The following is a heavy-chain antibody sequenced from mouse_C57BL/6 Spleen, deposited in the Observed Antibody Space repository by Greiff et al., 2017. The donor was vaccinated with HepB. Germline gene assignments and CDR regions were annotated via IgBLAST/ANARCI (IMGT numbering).Heavy chain of an antibody. D-gene: IGHD1-1*01. Sequence: VQLQQSGAELVRPGASVTLSCKASGYTFTDYEMHWVKQTPVHGLEWIGAIDPETGGTAYNQKFKGKAILTADKSSSTAYMELRSLTSEDSAVYYCTREGLYYGSTFAYWGQGTLATVSA. CDR2: IDPETGGT. CDR3: TREGLYYGSTFAY. V-gene: IGHV1-15*01. CDR1: GYTFTDYE. J-gene: IGHJ3*01.